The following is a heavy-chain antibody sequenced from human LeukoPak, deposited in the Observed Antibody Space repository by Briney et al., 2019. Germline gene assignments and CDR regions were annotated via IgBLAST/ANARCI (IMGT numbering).Heavy chain of an antibody. CDR3: ASGPNYYYYYMDV. V-gene: IGHV3-23*01. CDR2: ISGSGASP. CDR1: GFTFSSYA. J-gene: IGHJ6*03. D-gene: IGHD3-10*01. Sequence: GGSLRLSCAASGFTFSSYAMTWVRQAPGKGLEWVSGISGSGASPYYADSVKGRFTISRDNSKNTLYLEMNSLRAEDTAVYYCASGPNYYYYYMDVWGKGTTVTVSS.